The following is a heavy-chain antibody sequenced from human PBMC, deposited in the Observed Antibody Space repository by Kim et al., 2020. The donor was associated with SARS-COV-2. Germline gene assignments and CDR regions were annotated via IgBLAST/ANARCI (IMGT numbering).Heavy chain of an antibody. V-gene: IGHV1-3*01. CDR3: ARAIMTTVVTPGY. CDR1: GYTFTSYA. CDR2: INAGNGNT. D-gene: IGHD4-17*01. Sequence: ASVKVSCKASGYTFTSYAMHWVRQAPGQRLEWMGWINAGNGNTKYSQKFQGRVTITRDTSASTAYMELSSLRSEDTAVYYCARAIMTTVVTPGYWGQGTLVTVSS. J-gene: IGHJ4*02.